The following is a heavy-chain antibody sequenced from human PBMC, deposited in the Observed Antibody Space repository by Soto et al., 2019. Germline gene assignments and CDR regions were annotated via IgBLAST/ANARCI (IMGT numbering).Heavy chain of an antibody. V-gene: IGHV3-48*02. CDR1: GFTFSSYS. J-gene: IGHJ6*02. CDR3: ARDLSSSVIVLVPASDYYYFGMDV. Sequence: PGGSLRFSCAASGFTFSSYSMNWVRQAPGKGLEWFSYISSSSSTIYYADSVKGRSTISRDNAKNSLYLQMNSLRDEDTAVYYCARDLSSSVIVLVPASDYYYFGMDVWGQGTTVTVSS. D-gene: IGHD2-2*01. CDR2: ISSSSSTI.